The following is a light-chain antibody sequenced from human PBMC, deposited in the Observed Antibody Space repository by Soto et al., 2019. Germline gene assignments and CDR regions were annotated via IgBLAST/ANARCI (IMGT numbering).Light chain of an antibody. CDR1: QSVSSN. Sequence: EIVLKQSPATLSEHQGERAALSCRASQSVSSNLACYQQKPGQAPRLLIYGASTRATGIPARFSGSGSGTEFTLTISCLQSEDFAVCCCQQYGSSPLISFGHGRLLEFK. CDR3: QQYGSSPLIS. V-gene: IGKV3-15*01. J-gene: IGKJ5*01. CDR2: GAS.